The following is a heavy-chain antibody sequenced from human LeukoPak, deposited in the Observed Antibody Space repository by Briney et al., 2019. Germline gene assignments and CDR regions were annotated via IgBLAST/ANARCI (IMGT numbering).Heavy chain of an antibody. D-gene: IGHD1-26*01. CDR1: GGSFTSYY. J-gene: IGHJ4*02. CDR3: ARLLLGTTLDY. Sequence: SETLSLTCTVSGGSFTSYYWSWIRQPPGEGLEWIVYVYTSGNTNYNPTLKSRVTISVDTSTKQFSLKLSSVTAEDTAVYYCARLLLGTTLDYWGQGNLVTVSS. CDR2: VYTSGNT. V-gene: IGHV4-4*09.